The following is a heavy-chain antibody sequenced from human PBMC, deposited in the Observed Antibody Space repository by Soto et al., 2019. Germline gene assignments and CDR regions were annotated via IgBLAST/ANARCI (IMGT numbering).Heavy chain of an antibody. CDR1: GFTVSSNY. J-gene: IGHJ4*02. CDR3: ARDSTVTTFDY. CDR2: IYSGGNT. Sequence: PGGSLRLSCAASGFTVSSNYMSWVRQAPGKGLEWVSVIYSGGNTYYADSVKGRFTISRDNSKNTLYLQMNSLRAEDTAVYYCARDSTVTTFDYWGQGTLVTVSS. D-gene: IGHD4-17*01. V-gene: IGHV3-66*01.